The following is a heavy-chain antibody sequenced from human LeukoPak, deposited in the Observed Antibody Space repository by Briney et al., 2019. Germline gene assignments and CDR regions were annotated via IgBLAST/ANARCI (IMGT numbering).Heavy chain of an antibody. CDR3: ARHYGGGQYYYDSSGYYYGRSPDPRRTAANWFDP. Sequence: PSETLSLTCTVSGGSIISGGDHWSWIRQPPGKGLEWIGYIYYSGITNYNPSLKSRVTISVDTSKNQFSLKLSSVTAADTAVYYCARHYGGGQYYYDSSGYYYGRSPDPRRTAANWFDPWGQGTLVTVSS. J-gene: IGHJ5*02. CDR1: GGSIISGGDH. CDR2: IYYSGIT. D-gene: IGHD3-22*01. V-gene: IGHV4-61*08.